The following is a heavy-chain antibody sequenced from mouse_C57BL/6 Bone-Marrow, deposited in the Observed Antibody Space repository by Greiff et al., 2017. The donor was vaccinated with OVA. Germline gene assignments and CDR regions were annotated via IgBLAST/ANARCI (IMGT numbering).Heavy chain of an antibody. Sequence: DVKLRESGPELVKPGASVKIPCKASGYTFTDYNMDWVKQSHGKSLEWIGDINPNNGGTIYNQKFKGKATLTVDKSSSTAYMELRSLTSEDTAVYYCARNPVGSYFDYWGQGTTLTVSS. CDR3: ARNPVGSYFDY. V-gene: IGHV1-18*01. CDR1: GYTFTDYN. CDR2: INPNNGGT. J-gene: IGHJ2*01. D-gene: IGHD2-14*01.